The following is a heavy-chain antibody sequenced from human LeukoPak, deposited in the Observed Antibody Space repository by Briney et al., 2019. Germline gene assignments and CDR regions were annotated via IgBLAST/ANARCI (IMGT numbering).Heavy chain of an antibody. D-gene: IGHD3-10*01. Sequence: SETLSLTCNVSGDSINSSFYYWRWIRQPPGKGLEWIGNIYYTGSAYYNPSLKSRVTMSLDTSKKKFYLKVTSVTAADTAMYYCARGRVIRGVCWFDPWGQGNLVTVSS. J-gene: IGHJ5*02. V-gene: IGHV4-39*07. CDR1: GDSINSSFYY. CDR3: ARGRVIRGVCWFDP. CDR2: IYYTGSA.